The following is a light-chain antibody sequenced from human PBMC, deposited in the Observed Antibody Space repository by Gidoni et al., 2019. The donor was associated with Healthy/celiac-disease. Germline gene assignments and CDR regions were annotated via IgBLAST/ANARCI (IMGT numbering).Light chain of an antibody. J-gene: IGKJ2*01. CDR3: QQRSSPYT. CDR1: QSVSSY. Sequence: EIVLPQSPATLSLSPGERATLSCRASQSVSSYVAWYQHKTGQAPRLLIYDASKRATGSPARFSGSGSGTDFTLTSSSLDPEDFAVYYCQQRSSPYTFGQGTKREIK. CDR2: DAS. V-gene: IGKV3-11*01.